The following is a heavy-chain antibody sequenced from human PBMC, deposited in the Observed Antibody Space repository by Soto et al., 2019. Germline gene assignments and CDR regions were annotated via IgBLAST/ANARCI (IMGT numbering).Heavy chain of an antibody. Sequence: QVQLVESGGGVVQPGSSLRLSCAASGFTLSSYGMHWVRQAPGKGLAWVAVISYDGSNKYYADSVKGRFTISRDNSKNRLYLQMNSLRAEDTAVYYCAKDPGGEIDSAYWGQGTLVTVSS. V-gene: IGHV3-30*18. D-gene: IGHD2-15*01. CDR2: ISYDGSNK. CDR3: AKDPGGEIDSAY. J-gene: IGHJ4*02. CDR1: GFTLSSYG.